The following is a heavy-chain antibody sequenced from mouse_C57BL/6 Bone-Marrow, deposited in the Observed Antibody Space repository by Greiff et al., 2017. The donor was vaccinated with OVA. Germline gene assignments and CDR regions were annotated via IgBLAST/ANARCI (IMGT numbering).Heavy chain of an antibody. CDR1: GYTFTSYW. D-gene: IGHD2-3*01. V-gene: IGHV1-59*01. CDR3: ADDDY. CDR2: IDPSDSYT. J-gene: IGHJ2*01. Sequence: QVQLQQPGAELVRPGTSVKLSCKASGYTFTSYWMHWVKQRPGQGLEWIGVIDPSDSYTNYNQKFKGKATLTVDTSSSTAYMQLSSLTSADSAVYYCADDDYWGQGTTLTVSS.